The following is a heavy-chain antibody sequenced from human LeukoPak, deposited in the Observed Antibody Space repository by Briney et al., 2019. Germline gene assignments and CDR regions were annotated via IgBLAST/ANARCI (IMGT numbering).Heavy chain of an antibody. CDR2: INHSGST. Sequence: SETLSLACAVYGGSFSGYYWSWIRQPPGKGLEWIGEINHSGSTNYNPSLKSRVTISVDTSKNQFSLKLSSVTAADTAVYYCARGGSSSWYGDAFDIWGQGTMVTVSS. J-gene: IGHJ3*02. CDR1: GGSFSGYY. D-gene: IGHD6-13*01. CDR3: ARGGSSSWYGDAFDI. V-gene: IGHV4-34*01.